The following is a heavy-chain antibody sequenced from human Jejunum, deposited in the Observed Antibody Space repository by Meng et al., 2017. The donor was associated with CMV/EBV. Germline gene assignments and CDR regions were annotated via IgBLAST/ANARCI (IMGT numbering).Heavy chain of an antibody. CDR2: IDTDGKT. D-gene: IGHD3-3*01. CDR1: GFTVSSHY. CDR3: ADIGVGDQGF. Sequence: VQLGGSGGGLIQPGGSLRLSCAASGFTVSSHYMSWVRQAPGKGLEWVSVIDTDGKTYYADSVKGRFAISRDNSKNTLYLQMSSLRVEDTAVYSCADIGVGDQGFWGQGTLVTVPS. V-gene: IGHV3-53*01. J-gene: IGHJ4*02.